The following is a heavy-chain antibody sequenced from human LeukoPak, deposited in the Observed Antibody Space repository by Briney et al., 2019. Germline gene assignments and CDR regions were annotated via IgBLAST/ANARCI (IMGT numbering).Heavy chain of an antibody. J-gene: IGHJ4*02. Sequence: ASVKVSCKASGYTFTSYGISWVRQAPGQGLEWMGWISAYNGNTNYAQKLQGRVTMTTDTSTSTAYMELSSLRSEDTAAYYCARDPPYNTSGYLFDYWGQGTLVTVSS. D-gene: IGHD3-22*01. V-gene: IGHV1-18*01. CDR1: GYTFTSYG. CDR3: ARDPPYNTSGYLFDY. CDR2: ISAYNGNT.